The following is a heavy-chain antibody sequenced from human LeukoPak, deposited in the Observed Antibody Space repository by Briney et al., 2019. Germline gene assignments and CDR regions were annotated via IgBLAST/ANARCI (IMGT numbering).Heavy chain of an antibody. Sequence: SVKVSCKASGGTFSSYAISWVRQAPGQGLEWMGRIIPILGIANYAQKFQGRVTITADKSTSTTYMELSSLRSEDTAVYYCATPGQHYYDSSGYPSVPYYFDYWGQGTLVTVSS. CDR2: IIPILGIA. CDR3: ATPGQHYYDSSGYPSVPYYFDY. J-gene: IGHJ4*02. V-gene: IGHV1-69*04. D-gene: IGHD3-22*01. CDR1: GGTFSSYA.